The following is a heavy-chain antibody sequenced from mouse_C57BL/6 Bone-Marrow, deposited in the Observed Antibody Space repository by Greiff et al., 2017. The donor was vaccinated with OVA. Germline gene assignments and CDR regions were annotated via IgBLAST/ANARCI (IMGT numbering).Heavy chain of an antibody. D-gene: IGHD1-1*01. CDR1: GYTFTSYW. Sequence: EVQLQQSGTVLARPGASVKMSCKTSGYTFTSYWMHWVKQRPGQGLEWIGAIYPGNSDTSYNQKFKGKAKLTAVTAASTAYMELSSLTNEDSAVYYCTKGYYGSSLDYWGQGTTLTVSS. CDR3: TKGYYGSSLDY. V-gene: IGHV1-5*01. CDR2: IYPGNSDT. J-gene: IGHJ2*01.